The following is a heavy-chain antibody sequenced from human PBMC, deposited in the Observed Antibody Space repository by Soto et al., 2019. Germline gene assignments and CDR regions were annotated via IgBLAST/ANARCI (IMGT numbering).Heavy chain of an antibody. CDR1: GYTFTMFG. CDR2: IATFNGSP. V-gene: IGHV1-18*01. J-gene: IGHJ4*02. CDR3: ARRSDYGDY. Sequence: QVQLVQSGAEVKRPGASVKVSCKASGYTFTMFGISWVRQAPGQGLEWMGWIATFNGSPTYSQKFQDRLTMTTDTSSNTAYMELRSLRSDDTAVYFFARRSDYGDYWGQGSQVTVAS. D-gene: IGHD3-10*01.